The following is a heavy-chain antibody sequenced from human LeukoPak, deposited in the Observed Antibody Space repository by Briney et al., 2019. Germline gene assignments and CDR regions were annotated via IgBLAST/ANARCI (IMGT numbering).Heavy chain of an antibody. J-gene: IGHJ5*02. CDR3: AKDSGFGELLGWFDP. V-gene: IGHV3-30*18. D-gene: IGHD3-10*01. Sequence: GGSLRLSCAASGFTFSSYGMHWVRQAPGKGLEWVAAISYDGSNKYYADSVKGRFTISRDNSKNTLYLQMNSLRAEDTAVYYCAKDSGFGELLGWFDPWGQGTLVTVSS. CDR2: ISYDGSNK. CDR1: GFTFSSYG.